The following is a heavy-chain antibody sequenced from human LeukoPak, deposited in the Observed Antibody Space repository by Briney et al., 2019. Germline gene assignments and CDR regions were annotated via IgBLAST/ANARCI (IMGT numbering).Heavy chain of an antibody. Sequence: SETLSLTCAVSGYSISSGYYWGWIRQPPGEGLEWIGSIYHCGSTYYNPSLKSRVTISVDTSKNQFSLKLSSVTAADTAVYYCARQGLGIAAALFDPWGQGTLVTVSS. CDR3: ARQGLGIAAALFDP. CDR2: IYHCGST. J-gene: IGHJ5*02. V-gene: IGHV4-38-2*01. CDR1: GYSISSGYY. D-gene: IGHD6-13*01.